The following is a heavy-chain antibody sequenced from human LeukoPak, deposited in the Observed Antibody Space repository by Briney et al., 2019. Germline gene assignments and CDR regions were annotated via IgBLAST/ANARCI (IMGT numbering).Heavy chain of an antibody. V-gene: IGHV4-38-2*02. D-gene: IGHD3-22*01. CDR3: ARDVGDYDSSGFGGAPTDAFDI. CDR1: GYSISSGYY. J-gene: IGHJ3*02. Sequence: SETLSLTCTVSGYSISSGYYWGWIRQPPGKGLEWIGSIYHSGSTYYNPSLKSRVTISVDTSKNQFSLKLSSVTAADTAVYYCARDVGDYDSSGFGGAPTDAFDIWGQGTMVTVSS. CDR2: IYHSGST.